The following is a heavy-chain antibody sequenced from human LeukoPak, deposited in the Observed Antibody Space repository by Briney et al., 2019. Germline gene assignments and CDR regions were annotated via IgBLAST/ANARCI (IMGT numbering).Heavy chain of an antibody. CDR3: AKQQLVRCFDY. CDR2: IFYSGST. J-gene: IGHJ4*02. D-gene: IGHD6-13*01. CDR1: GGSITSSSYY. V-gene: IGHV4-39*01. Sequence: SETLSLTCTVAGGSITSSSYYWGWIRQPPGKGLEWIGSIFYSGSTYYNPSLKSRVTISVDTSKTQFSLKLSSVTAADTAVYYCAKQQLVRCFDYWGQGTLVTVSS.